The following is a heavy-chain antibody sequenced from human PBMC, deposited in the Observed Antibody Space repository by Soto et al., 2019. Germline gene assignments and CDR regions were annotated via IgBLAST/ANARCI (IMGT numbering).Heavy chain of an antibody. Sequence: EVQLVASGGDLVKPGGSLSLSCAASGFTFKNAWMNGVRQATGKALQWVGRIKSKTDGGAIDYVSPVPGRFTISRDDSKNPLYLEMNSLPTEEADVHYCTTYLMHMLGEFLWAAYWCQVTPVTVSS. CDR1: GFTFKNAW. V-gene: IGHV3-15*07. CDR3: TTYLMHMLGEFLWAAY. CDR2: IKSKTDGGAI. D-gene: IGHD3-10*02. J-gene: IGHJ4*02.